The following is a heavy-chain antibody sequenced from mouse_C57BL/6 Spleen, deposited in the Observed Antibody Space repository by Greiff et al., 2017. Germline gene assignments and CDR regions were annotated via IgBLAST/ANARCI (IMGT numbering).Heavy chain of an antibody. CDR1: GFTFSDYY. CDR2: INYDGSST. CDR3: AREGPPVYAMDY. J-gene: IGHJ4*01. V-gene: IGHV5-16*01. Sequence: EVQLVESEGGLVQPGSSMKLSCTASGFTFSDYYMAWFRQVPEKGLEWVANINYDGSSTSYLDSLKSRFIISRDNAKNILYLQMSSLKSEDTATYYCAREGPPVYAMDYWGQGTSVTVSS. D-gene: IGHD3-3*01.